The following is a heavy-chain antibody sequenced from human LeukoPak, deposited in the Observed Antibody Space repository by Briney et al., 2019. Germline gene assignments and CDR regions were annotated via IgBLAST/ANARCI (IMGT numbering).Heavy chain of an antibody. CDR1: GGSISSYY. D-gene: IGHD6-6*01. CDR3: ARDLYSSSFLDP. Sequence: SETLSLTCTVSGGSISSYYWSWIRQPPGKGLEWIGYIYYSGSTNYNPSLKSRVTISVDSSKNQFSLKLSSVTAADTAVHYCARDLYSSSFLDPWGQGTLVTVSS. V-gene: IGHV4-59*01. J-gene: IGHJ5*02. CDR2: IYYSGST.